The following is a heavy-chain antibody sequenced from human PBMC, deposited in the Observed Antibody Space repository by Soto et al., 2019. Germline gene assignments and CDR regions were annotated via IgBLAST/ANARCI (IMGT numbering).Heavy chain of an antibody. J-gene: IGHJ4*02. Sequence: EVQLVESGGGLVKPGGSLRLSGAASGLIFSDVWMTWVRQAPGKGLEWVGRIKTKPDDVTIDYAAPVRGRFTISRDHSTNTLHLQMTSPTPHDTGVYYSTTSNLGVAFWRPGTLFTVSS. V-gene: IGHV3-15*01. CDR1: GLIFSDVW. CDR3: TTSNLGVAF. CDR2: IKTKPDDVTI.